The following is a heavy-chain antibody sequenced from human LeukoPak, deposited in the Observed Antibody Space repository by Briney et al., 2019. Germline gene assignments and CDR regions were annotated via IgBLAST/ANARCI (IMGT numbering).Heavy chain of an antibody. CDR3: SRESVGLAGTRWFDP. D-gene: IGHD6-19*01. CDR2: ISGSGGTA. Sequence: GGSLRLSCAASGFTFSIYAMSWVRQAPGKGLEWVSAISGSGGTAYYADSVKGRFTISRDNSKNTVYLQMNSLRIEDTAVYYCSRESVGLAGTRWFDPWGQGTLVTVSS. V-gene: IGHV3-23*01. CDR1: GFTFSIYA. J-gene: IGHJ5*02.